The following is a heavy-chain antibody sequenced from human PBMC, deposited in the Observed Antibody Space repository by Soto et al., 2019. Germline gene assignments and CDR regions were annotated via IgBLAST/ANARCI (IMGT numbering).Heavy chain of an antibody. Sequence: SETLSLTCAVYGESLGDYYWNWIRQTPGRGLEWIGDIHYSGNTNYSPSLKSRVTISVDTSKSQFSLKLSSVTAADTAVYYCARAPLGYCSGGSCYFDYWGQGTLVTVSS. D-gene: IGHD2-15*01. CDR3: ARAPLGYCSGGSCYFDY. V-gene: IGHV4-34*01. CDR2: IHYSGNT. CDR1: GESLGDYY. J-gene: IGHJ4*02.